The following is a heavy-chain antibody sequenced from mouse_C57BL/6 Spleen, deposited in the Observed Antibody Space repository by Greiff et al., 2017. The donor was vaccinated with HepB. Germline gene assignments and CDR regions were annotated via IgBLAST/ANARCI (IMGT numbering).Heavy chain of an antibody. D-gene: IGHD1-1*01. Sequence: QVQLKQSGAELARPGASVKLSCKASGYTFTSYGISWVKQRTGQGLEWIGEIYPRSGNTYYNEKFKGKATLTADKSSSTAYMELRSLTSEDSAVYFCATTVVEDWYFDVWGTGTTVTVSS. CDR3: ATTVVEDWYFDV. V-gene: IGHV1-81*01. J-gene: IGHJ1*03. CDR1: GYTFTSYG. CDR2: IYPRSGNT.